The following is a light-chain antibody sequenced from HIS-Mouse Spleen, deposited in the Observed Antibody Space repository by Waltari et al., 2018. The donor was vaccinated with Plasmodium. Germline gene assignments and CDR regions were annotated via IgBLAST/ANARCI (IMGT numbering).Light chain of an antibody. Sequence: QPVLTQPPSSSASPGDSARLTCTLPSDINVGSYNIYWYQQKPGSLPRYLLYYYSDSDKGQGSGVPSRFSGSKDASANTGILLISGLQSEDEADYYCMIWPSNASGVFGGGTKLTVL. J-gene: IGLJ3*02. CDR3: MIWPSNASGV. CDR1: SDINVGSYN. V-gene: IGLV5-37*01. CDR2: YYSDSDK.